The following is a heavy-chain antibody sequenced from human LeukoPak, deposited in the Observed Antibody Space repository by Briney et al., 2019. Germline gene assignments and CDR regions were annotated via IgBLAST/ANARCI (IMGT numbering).Heavy chain of an antibody. V-gene: IGHV4-61*02. CDR1: GGSISSGSYY. CDR3: ARVSLGKNGYSYAYYYMDV. Sequence: SQTLSLTCTVSGGSISSGSYYWSWIRQPAGKGLEWIGRIYTSGSTNYNPSLKSRVTISVDTSKNQFSLKLSSVTAADTAVYYCARVSLGKNGYSYAYYYMDVWGKGTTVTVSS. CDR2: IYTSGST. J-gene: IGHJ6*03. D-gene: IGHD5-18*01.